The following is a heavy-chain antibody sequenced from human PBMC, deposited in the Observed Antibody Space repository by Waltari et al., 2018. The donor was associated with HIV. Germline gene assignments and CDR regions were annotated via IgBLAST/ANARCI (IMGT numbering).Heavy chain of an antibody. D-gene: IGHD6-13*01. CDR3: ARDSSSSSWRGGYYYYYGMDV. CDR2: ISSSGSTI. J-gene: IGHJ6*02. Sequence: KGLEWVSYISSSGSTIYYTDSVKGRFTISRDNAKNSLYLQMNSLRAEDTAVYYCARDSSSSSWRGGYYYYYGMDVWGQGTTVTVSS. V-gene: IGHV3-11*01.